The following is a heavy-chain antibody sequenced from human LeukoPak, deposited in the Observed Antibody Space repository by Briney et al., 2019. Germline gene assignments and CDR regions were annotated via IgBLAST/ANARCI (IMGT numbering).Heavy chain of an antibody. CDR1: GGTFSSYA. J-gene: IGHJ3*02. V-gene: IGHV1-69*04. Sequence: ASVKVSCKASGGTFSSYAISWVRQAPGQGLEWMGRIIPILGIANYAQKFQGRVTITADKSTSTAYMELSSLRSGDTAVYYCASSDSGSYYFYAFDIWGQGTMVTVSS. D-gene: IGHD1-26*01. CDR3: ASSDSGSYYFYAFDI. CDR2: IIPILGIA.